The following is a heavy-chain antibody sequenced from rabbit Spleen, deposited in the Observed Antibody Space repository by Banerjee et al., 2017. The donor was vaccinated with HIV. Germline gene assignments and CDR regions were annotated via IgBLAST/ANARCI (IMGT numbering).Heavy chain of an antibody. CDR2: ISIGDDT. CDR1: GFTFSTYW. J-gene: IGHJ4*01. CDR3: ARDGSGWGANFNL. Sequence: QQQLEESGGGLVEPEGSLTLTCTASGFTFSTYWICWVRQASGKGLEWIACISIGDDTYYASWVNGRFTISKPPSTTVTLQMTSLTAADMATYFCARDGSGWGANFNLWGQGTLVTVS. D-gene: IGHD4-1*01. V-gene: IGHV1S45*01.